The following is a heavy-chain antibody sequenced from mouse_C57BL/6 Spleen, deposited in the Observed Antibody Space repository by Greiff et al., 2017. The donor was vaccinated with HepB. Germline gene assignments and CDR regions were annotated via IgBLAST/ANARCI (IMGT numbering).Heavy chain of an antibody. V-gene: IGHV1-82*01. CDR3: ARSTTVPFDY. Sequence: QVQLQQSGPELVKPGASVKISCKASGYAFSSSWMNWVKQRPGKGLEWIGRIYPGDGDTNYNGKFKGKATLTADKSSSTAYMQLSSLTSEDSAVYFCARSTTVPFDYWGQGTILTVSS. J-gene: IGHJ2*01. CDR2: IYPGDGDT. CDR1: GYAFSSSW. D-gene: IGHD1-1*01.